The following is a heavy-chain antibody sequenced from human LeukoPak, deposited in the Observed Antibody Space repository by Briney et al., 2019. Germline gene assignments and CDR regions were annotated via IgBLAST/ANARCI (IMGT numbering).Heavy chain of an antibody. CDR3: ARAGSGRLYNWFDP. D-gene: IGHD6-19*01. V-gene: IGHV3-66*02. Sequence: SGGSLRLSCAASGFTVSSNYMSWVRQAPGKGLEWVSVIYSGGSTYYADSVKGRFTISRDNSKNTLYLQMNSLRAEDTAVYYCARAGSGRLYNWFDPWGQGTLATVSS. J-gene: IGHJ5*02. CDR2: IYSGGST. CDR1: GFTVSSNY.